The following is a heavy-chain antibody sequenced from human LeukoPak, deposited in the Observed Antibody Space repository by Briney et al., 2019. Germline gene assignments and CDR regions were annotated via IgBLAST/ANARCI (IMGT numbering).Heavy chain of an antibody. CDR3: ARSRLGNYYMDV. Sequence: GASVKVSCKASGGTFSSYAISWVRQAPGQGLEWMGGIIPIFGTATYAQKFQGRVTITTDESTSTAYMELSSLRSEDTAVYYCARSRLGNYYMDVWGKGTTVTVSS. CDR1: GGTFSSYA. V-gene: IGHV1-69*05. CDR2: IIPIFGTA. J-gene: IGHJ6*03. D-gene: IGHD3-16*01.